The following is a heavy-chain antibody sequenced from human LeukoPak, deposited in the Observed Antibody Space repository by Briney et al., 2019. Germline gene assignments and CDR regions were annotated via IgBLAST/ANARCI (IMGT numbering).Heavy chain of an antibody. V-gene: IGHV1-69*06. Sequence: SVKVSCKASGGTFSSYAISWVRQAPGQGLEWMGGIIPIFGTANYAQKFQGRVTMTEDTSTDTAYMELSSLRSEDTAVYYCATDPEPRRSSWYSWGQGTLVTVSS. CDR1: GGTFSSYA. J-gene: IGHJ4*02. CDR2: IIPIFGTA. D-gene: IGHD6-13*01. CDR3: ATDPEPRRSSWYS.